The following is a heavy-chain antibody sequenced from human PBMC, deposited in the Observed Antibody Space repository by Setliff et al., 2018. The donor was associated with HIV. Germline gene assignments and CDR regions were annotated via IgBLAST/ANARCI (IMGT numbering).Heavy chain of an antibody. V-gene: IGHV1-69*13. CDR1: GGTFTRNC. CDR2: VIPIFGTA. Sequence: SVKVSCKVSGGTFTRNCISWVRQAPGQGLEWMGGVIPIFGTANYAQKFQGRVTITADESTSTAYMELSSLRSEDTAVYYCARDKDEDYGSTSFDYWGQGILVTVSS. CDR3: ARDKDEDYGSTSFDY. J-gene: IGHJ4*02. D-gene: IGHD4-17*01.